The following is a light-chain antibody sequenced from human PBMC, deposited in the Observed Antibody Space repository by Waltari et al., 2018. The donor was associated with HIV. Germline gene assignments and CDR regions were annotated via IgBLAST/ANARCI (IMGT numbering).Light chain of an antibody. V-gene: IGLV6-57*03. CDR3: QSFDTNNHWV. CDR2: EDY. CDR1: SGSIASNY. Sequence: NFMLTQPHSVSESPEKTVTISCTRPSGSIASNYVQWFQQPPGKAPTTIRYEDYQRPSGVPDRFSGTLDESSNSASLTISGVKTEDEADYYCQSFDTNNHWVFGGGTRLTVL. J-gene: IGLJ3*02.